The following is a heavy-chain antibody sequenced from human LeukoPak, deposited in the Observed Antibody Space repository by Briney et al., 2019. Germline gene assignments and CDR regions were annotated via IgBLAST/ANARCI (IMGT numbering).Heavy chain of an antibody. CDR1: GFTFDDYA. D-gene: IGHD1-1*01. V-gene: IGHV3-9*01. CDR3: AKGSAGYVSTWNVS. J-gene: IGHJ5*02. CDR2: ISWNSNYL. Sequence: GRSLRLSCAASGFTFDDYAMHWVRQVPGKGREWVSSISWNSNYLLYGDSVKGRFTISRDNAKNYLDLNMNSLNADDTALYCCAKGSAGYVSTWNVSWGQGTLVTVSS.